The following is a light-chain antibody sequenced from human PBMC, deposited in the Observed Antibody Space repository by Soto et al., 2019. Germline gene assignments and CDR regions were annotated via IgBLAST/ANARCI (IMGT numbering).Light chain of an antibody. CDR2: AAL. J-gene: IGKJ5*01. CDR1: ESIARH. CDR3: QQSYSTLSIT. V-gene: IGKV1-39*01. Sequence: DIQMTQSPSSLSASVGDRVTITCRASESIARHLNWYQQKPGKAPKLLIYAALSLQNGVPSRFRGGGSGTDFTLTISNLQTEDFATYYCQQSYSTLSITFGQGTRLEIK.